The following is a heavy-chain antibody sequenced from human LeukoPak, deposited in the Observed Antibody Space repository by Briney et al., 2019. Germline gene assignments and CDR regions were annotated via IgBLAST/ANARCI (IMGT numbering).Heavy chain of an antibody. CDR2: LSNGGVT. Sequence: PGGSLRLSCAASGFTLIDNYMSWVRQAPGKGLEWVSVLSNGGVTCYPDSVKGRFTISRDNSKNSLYLQMNSLRAEDTAVYYCARDLGGYADWWGQGTLVTVSS. J-gene: IGHJ4*02. V-gene: IGHV3-66*01. CDR3: ARDLGGYADW. D-gene: IGHD3-22*01. CDR1: GFTLIDNY.